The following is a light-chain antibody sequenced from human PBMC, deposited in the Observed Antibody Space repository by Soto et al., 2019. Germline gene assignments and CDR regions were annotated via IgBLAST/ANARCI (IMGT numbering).Light chain of an antibody. CDR2: AAS. V-gene: IGKV1-39*01. J-gene: IGKJ1*01. Sequence: DIHMTQSRSSLSASVGDRVTITCRASQGISTYLNWYQQKPGKAPKLLIYAASSLQSGVPSRFSGSGSETDFTLTISSLQPEDFATYSCQQSYSTTWTFGQGTKVDIK. CDR3: QQSYSTTWT. CDR1: QGISTY.